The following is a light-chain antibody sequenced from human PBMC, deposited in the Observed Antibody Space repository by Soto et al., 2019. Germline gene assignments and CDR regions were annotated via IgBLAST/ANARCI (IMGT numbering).Light chain of an antibody. CDR1: QSVSSY. CDR3: QQRSNWPLT. CDR2: DAS. J-gene: IGKJ4*01. V-gene: IGKV3-11*01. Sequence: EIVLTQSPATLSLSPGERATLSCRASQSVSSYLAWYQQKPGQAPRLLIYDASNRATGSPARFSGSGSGTDFTLTISSLEAEYFAVYYCQQRSNWPLTFGGGTKVEIK.